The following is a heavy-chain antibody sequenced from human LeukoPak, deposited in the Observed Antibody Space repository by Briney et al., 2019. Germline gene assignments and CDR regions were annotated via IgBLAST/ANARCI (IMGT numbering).Heavy chain of an antibody. V-gene: IGHV1-46*04. D-gene: IGHD6-19*01. CDR3: ARDFVGAVAGNYYYYGMDV. Sequence: ASVKVSCKASGYSFTSYYMHWVRQAPGQGLEWMGIINPSVGSTSCAQKLQGRVTMTRDTSTSTVYMELSSLRSEDTAVYYCARDFVGAVAGNYYYYGMDVWGQGTTVTVSS. CDR2: INPSVGST. CDR1: GYSFTSYY. J-gene: IGHJ6*02.